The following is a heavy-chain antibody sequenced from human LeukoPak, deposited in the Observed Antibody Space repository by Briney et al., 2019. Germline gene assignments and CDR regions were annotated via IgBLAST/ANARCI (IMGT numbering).Heavy chain of an antibody. CDR3: ARGTSGGSCLIYY. CDR1: GFTVSSNY. J-gene: IGHJ4*02. D-gene: IGHD2-15*01. Sequence: GGSLRLSCAASGFTVSSNYMSWVRQAPGKGLEWVSVIYSGGSTYYADSVKGRFTISRDYSKNTLYLQMNSLRAEDTAVYYCARGTSGGSCLIYYWGQGTLVTVSS. CDR2: IYSGGST. V-gene: IGHV3-66*02.